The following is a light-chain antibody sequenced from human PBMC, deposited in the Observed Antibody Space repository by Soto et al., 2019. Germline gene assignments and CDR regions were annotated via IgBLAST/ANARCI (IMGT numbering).Light chain of an antibody. CDR3: QQYAYSPLN. V-gene: IGKV3-20*01. CDR1: RSVGNNY. Sequence: EIVLTQSPGTLSLSPGERATLSCRASRSVGNNYLAWYQQRPGQAPNLLIYDASSRATGIPDRFSGSGSGTDFTLTITRLEPEDPAMYYCQQYAYSPLNFGGGTKVDIK. CDR2: DAS. J-gene: IGKJ4*01.